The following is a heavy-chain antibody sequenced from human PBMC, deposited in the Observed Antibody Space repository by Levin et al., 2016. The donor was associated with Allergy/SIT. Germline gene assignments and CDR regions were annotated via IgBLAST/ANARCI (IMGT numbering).Heavy chain of an antibody. D-gene: IGHD2-2*01. CDR2: ISWNSGSI. Sequence: SLKISCAASGFTFDDYAMHWVRQAPGKGLEWVSGISWNSGSIGYADSVKGRFTISRDNAKNSLYLQMNSLRAEDTALYYCAKDMGYCSSTSCYFDDYYYYGMDVWGQGTTVTVSS. V-gene: IGHV3-9*01. CDR3: AKDMGYCSSTSCYFDDYYYYGMDV. J-gene: IGHJ6*02. CDR1: GFTFDDYA.